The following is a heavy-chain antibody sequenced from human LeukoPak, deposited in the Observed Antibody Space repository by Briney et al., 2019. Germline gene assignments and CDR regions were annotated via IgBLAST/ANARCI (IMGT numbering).Heavy chain of an antibody. J-gene: IGHJ6*03. CDR2: MNPNSGNT. D-gene: IGHD3-10*01. CDR1: GYTFTSYD. CDR3: ARGRVTMVRGVISDYYYYYMDV. V-gene: IGHV1-8*03. Sequence: GASVKVSXKASGYTFTSYDINWVRQATGQGLEWMGWMNPNSGNTGYAQKFQGRVTITRNTSISTAYMELSSLRSEDTAVYYCARGRVTMVRGVISDYYYYYMDVWGKGTTVTVSS.